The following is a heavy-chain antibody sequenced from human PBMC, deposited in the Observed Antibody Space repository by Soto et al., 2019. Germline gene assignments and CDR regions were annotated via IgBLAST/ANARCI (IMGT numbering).Heavy chain of an antibody. CDR1: GFAFGSYA. J-gene: IGHJ4*02. Sequence: EAQLVESGGGLVQPGGSLRLSCAASGFAFGSYAMNWVRQAPGKGLEWVSAVTSGGTTYYADSMGGRFTISRDNSKNTLYLQMNSLRAEDTAVYYCATELRYLEWFTRPDYGGQGTLVTVSS. CDR3: ATELRYLEWFTRPDY. D-gene: IGHD3-3*01. CDR2: VTSGGTT. V-gene: IGHV3-23*04.